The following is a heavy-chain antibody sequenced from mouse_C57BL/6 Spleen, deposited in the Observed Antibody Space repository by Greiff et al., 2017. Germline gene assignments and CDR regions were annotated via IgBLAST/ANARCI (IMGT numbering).Heavy chain of an antibody. D-gene: IGHD1-2*01. J-gene: IGHJ2*01. Sequence: EVTLMESGGGLVKPGGSLKLSCAASGFTFSSYAMSWVRQTPEKRLEWVATISDGGSYTYYPDNVKGRFTISRDNAKNNLYLQMSHLKSEDTAMYYCAREAHYDGYDFDYWGQGTTLTVSS. CDR2: ISDGGSYT. V-gene: IGHV5-4*01. CDR1: GFTFSSYA. CDR3: AREAHYDGYDFDY.